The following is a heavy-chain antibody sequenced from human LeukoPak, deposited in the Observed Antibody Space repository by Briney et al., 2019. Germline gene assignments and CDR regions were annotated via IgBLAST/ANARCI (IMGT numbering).Heavy chain of an antibody. CDR3: ARDPGYGSGSYYEADAFDI. CDR1: GGSISSYY. Sequence: SETLSLTCTVSGGSISSYYWSWIRQPAGKGLEWIGRIYTSGSTNYNPSLKSRVTMSVDTSKNQFSLKLSSVTAADTAVYYCARDPGYGSGSYYEADAFDIWGQGTMVTVSS. J-gene: IGHJ3*02. V-gene: IGHV4-4*07. D-gene: IGHD3-10*01. CDR2: IYTSGST.